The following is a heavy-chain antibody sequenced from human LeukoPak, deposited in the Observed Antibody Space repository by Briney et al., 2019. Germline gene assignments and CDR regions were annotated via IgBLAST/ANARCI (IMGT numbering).Heavy chain of an antibody. J-gene: IGHJ5*02. D-gene: IGHD6-19*01. CDR1: GYTFTDYD. CDR2: INPNTGNT. Sequence: VASVKVSCKTSGYTFTDYDINWVRQAPGQGLEWMGWINPNTGNTGFAQKFQGRVTLTRDTSISTAYMEVSSLRPEDTAVYYCARPPRTTGWYLSCFDPWGQGTLVTVSS. V-gene: IGHV1-8*01. CDR3: ARPPRTTGWYLSCFDP.